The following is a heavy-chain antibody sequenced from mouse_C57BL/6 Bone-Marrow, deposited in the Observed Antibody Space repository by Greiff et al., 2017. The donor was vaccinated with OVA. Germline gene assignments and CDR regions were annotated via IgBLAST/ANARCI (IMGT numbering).Heavy chain of an antibody. CDR2: IDPSDSYT. J-gene: IGHJ4*01. V-gene: IGHV1-50*01. Sequence: VQLQQPGAELVKPGASVKLSCKASGYTFTSYWMQWVKQRPGQGLEWIGEIDPSDSYTNYNQKFKGKATLTVDTSSSTAYMQLSSLTSEDSAVDDCARATTVVDAMDYWGQGTSVTVSS. D-gene: IGHD1-1*01. CDR3: ARATTVVDAMDY. CDR1: GYTFTSYW.